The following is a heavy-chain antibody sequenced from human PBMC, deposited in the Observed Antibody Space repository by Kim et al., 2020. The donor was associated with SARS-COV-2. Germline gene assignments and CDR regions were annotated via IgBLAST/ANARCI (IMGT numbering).Heavy chain of an antibody. D-gene: IGHD6-19*01. CDR2: IYYSGST. Sequence: SETLSLTCTVSGGSISSYYWSWIRQPPGKGLEWIGYIYYSGSTNYNPSLKSRVTISVDTSKNQFSLKLSSVTAADTAVYYCARGFSSGWYGNWFDPWGQGTLVTVSS. V-gene: IGHV4-59*01. J-gene: IGHJ5*02. CDR1: GGSISSYY. CDR3: ARGFSSGWYGNWFDP.